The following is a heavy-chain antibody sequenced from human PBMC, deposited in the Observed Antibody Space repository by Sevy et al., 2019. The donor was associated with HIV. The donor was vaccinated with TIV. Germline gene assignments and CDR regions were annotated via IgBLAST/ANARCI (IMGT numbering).Heavy chain of an antibody. J-gene: IGHJ4*02. CDR3: ARDAGRLYDFWSGYIDY. Sequence: GGSLRLSCAASGFTFSSYAMHWVRQAPGKGLEWVAVISYDGSNKYYAHSVKGRFTISRDNSKNTLYLQMNSLRAEDTAVYYCARDAGRLYDFWSGYIDYWGQGTLVTVSS. V-gene: IGHV3-30*04. CDR2: ISYDGSNK. D-gene: IGHD3-3*01. CDR1: GFTFSSYA.